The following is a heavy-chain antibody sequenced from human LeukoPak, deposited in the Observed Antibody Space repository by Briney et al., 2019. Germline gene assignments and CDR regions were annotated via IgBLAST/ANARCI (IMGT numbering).Heavy chain of an antibody. D-gene: IGHD1-26*01. CDR1: GYTFTDYY. Sequence: ASVKVSCKASGYTFTDYYIHWVRQAPGQGLEWMGWINPNSGGTNSAQKFQGRVTMTRDTSTRTVYMELSSLRSEDTAVYYCARGGSFGGLAFDPWGQGTLVTVSS. CDR2: INPNSGGT. V-gene: IGHV1-2*02. J-gene: IGHJ5*02. CDR3: ARGGSFGGLAFDP.